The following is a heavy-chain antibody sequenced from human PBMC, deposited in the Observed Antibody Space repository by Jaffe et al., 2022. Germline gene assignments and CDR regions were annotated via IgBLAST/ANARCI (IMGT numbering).Heavy chain of an antibody. CDR1: GFTFSSCA. D-gene: IGHD2-8*01. CDR2: ISGSGDST. J-gene: IGHJ4*02. Sequence: EVQLLESGGALVQPGGSLRLSCAASGFTFSSCAMSWVRQAPGKGLEWVSVISGSGDSTYYADSAKGRFTISRDNSKNTLHLQMNSLRAEDTAIYYCAKVMVTNAYGPVDFWGQGTLVTVS. CDR3: AKVMVTNAYGPVDF. V-gene: IGHV3-23*01.